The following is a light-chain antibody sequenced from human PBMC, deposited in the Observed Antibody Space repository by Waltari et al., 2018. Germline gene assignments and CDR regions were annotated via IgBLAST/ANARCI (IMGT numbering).Light chain of an antibody. Sequence: DVQMTQSPSSLSASVGDRVTIACRASQGISHYLAWYQQKPGEVPNLLIYGASTLQSGVPSRFRGSGSGTDFTLTISSLQPEDVATYYCQKYNNAPPRFGQGTKVEIK. CDR2: GAS. CDR1: QGISHY. J-gene: IGKJ1*01. V-gene: IGKV1-27*01. CDR3: QKYNNAPPR.